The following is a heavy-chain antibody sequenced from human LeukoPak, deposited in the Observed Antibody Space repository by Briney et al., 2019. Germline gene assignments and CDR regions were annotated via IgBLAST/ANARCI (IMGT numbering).Heavy chain of an antibody. V-gene: IGHV1-2*02. CDR2: INPNSGGT. J-gene: IGHJ4*02. CDR3: ARGLITMVRGVSFLVY. CDR1: GYTFTGYY. Sequence: GASVKVSCKDAGYTFTGYYMHWVRQAPGQGLEGMGWINPNSGGTNYAQKFQGRVTMTRDTSISTAYMELSRLRSDDTAVYYCARGLITMVRGVSFLVYWGQGTLVTVSS. D-gene: IGHD3-10*01.